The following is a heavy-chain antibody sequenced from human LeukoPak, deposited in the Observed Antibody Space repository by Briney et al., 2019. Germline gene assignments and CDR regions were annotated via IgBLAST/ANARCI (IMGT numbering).Heavy chain of an antibody. CDR2: TYYRSKWYN. CDR1: GDSVSSNSAA. V-gene: IGHV6-1*01. Sequence: SQTLSLTCAISGDSVSSNSAAWNWIRQSPSRGLEWLGRTYYRSKWYNDYAVSVKSRITINPDTSKNQFSLQLNSVTPEDTAVYFCERPPQFYGDFLFFRKKAQYYFDYWGQGPLVTVPS. CDR3: ERPPQFYGDFLFFRKKAQYYFDY. D-gene: IGHD4-17*01. J-gene: IGHJ4*02.